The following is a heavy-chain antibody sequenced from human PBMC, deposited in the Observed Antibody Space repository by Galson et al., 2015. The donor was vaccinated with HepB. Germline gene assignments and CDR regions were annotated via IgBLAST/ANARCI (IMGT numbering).Heavy chain of an antibody. Sequence: ETLSLTCTVSGGSIISYYWSWIRQPPGKGLEWIGQIYYTGSTNYNPSLKSRVTISVDTSENQFSLNLSSVTAADTAVYYCARLDNYATDAFDIWGQGTMVTVSS. D-gene: IGHD5-18*01. J-gene: IGHJ3*02. CDR1: GGSIISYY. V-gene: IGHV4-59*01. CDR2: IYYTGST. CDR3: ARLDNYATDAFDI.